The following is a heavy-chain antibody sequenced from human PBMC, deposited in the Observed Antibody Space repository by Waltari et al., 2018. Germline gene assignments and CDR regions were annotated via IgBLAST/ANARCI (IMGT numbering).Heavy chain of an antibody. Sequence: QVQLVESGGGVVRPGGSLRLSWPASVFTFSASDRHWVRQAPGKGLEWLASILSDGSKKYFADSVKGRFTISRDNSKNTLYLQMNSLRAEDTAVYYCAKGLGVTNNDGFHVWGQGTMVTVSS. CDR1: VFTFSASD. CDR2: ILSDGSKK. V-gene: IGHV3-30*02. CDR3: AKGLGVTNNDGFHV. J-gene: IGHJ3*01. D-gene: IGHD4-17*01.